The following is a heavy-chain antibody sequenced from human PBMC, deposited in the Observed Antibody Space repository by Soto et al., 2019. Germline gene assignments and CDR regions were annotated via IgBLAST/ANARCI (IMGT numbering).Heavy chain of an antibody. D-gene: IGHD3-3*01. CDR1: GFTFSDYA. CDR2: ISGGGGST. Sequence: GGSLRLSCAASGFTFSDYAMSWVRQAPGKGLEWVSTISGGGGSTYYADSVKGRFTISRDSPKNTLYLQMNSLRAEDAAVYYCAKHQELRYDFWSGYYTGGEFDHWGQGTLVTVSS. V-gene: IGHV3-23*01. CDR3: AKHQELRYDFWSGYYTGGEFDH. J-gene: IGHJ4*02.